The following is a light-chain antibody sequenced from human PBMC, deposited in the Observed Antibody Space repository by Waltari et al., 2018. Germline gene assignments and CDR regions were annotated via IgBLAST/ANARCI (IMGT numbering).Light chain of an antibody. J-gene: IGKJ1*01. CDR1: QTVLYRDNNKNY. V-gene: IGKV4-1*01. CDR2: WAS. Sequence: DIVMTQSPDSLAVSLGERATINCKSSQTVLYRDNNKNYLTWYQQKPGQPPKPLFSWASIRESGVPDRLSASGSGTDFTLTISSLQAEDVAVYYCHQHYTTPWTFGQGTKVEIK. CDR3: HQHYTTPWT.